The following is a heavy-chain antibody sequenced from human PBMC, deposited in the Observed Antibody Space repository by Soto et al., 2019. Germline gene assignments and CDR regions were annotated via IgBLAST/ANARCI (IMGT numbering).Heavy chain of an antibody. J-gene: IGHJ6*02. Sequence: PGESLKISCKGSGYSFTSYWISWVRQMPGKGLEWMGRIDSSDSYTNYSPSFQGHVTISADKSISTAYLQWSSLKASDTAMYYCASQAGYSYGRNYYYGMDVWGQGTTVTVSS. D-gene: IGHD5-18*01. CDR2: IDSSDSYT. V-gene: IGHV5-10-1*01. CDR1: GYSFTSYW. CDR3: ASQAGYSYGRNYYYGMDV.